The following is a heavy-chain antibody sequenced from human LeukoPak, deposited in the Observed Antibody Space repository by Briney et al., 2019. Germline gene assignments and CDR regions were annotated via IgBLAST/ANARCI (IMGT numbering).Heavy chain of an antibody. J-gene: IGHJ4*02. D-gene: IGHD6-13*01. Sequence: GGSLRLSCAASGFTFSNYWMHWVRQAPGKGLVWVSRINSDGSTTTYADSVKGRFTISRDNAKNRLYLQMNSLRAEDTAVYYCARGYSLYRVDYWGQGTLVTVSS. CDR1: GFTFSNYW. CDR2: INSDGSTT. CDR3: ARGYSLYRVDY. V-gene: IGHV3-74*01.